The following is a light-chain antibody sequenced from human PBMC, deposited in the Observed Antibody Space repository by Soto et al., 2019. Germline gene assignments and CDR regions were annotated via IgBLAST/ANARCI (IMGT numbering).Light chain of an antibody. J-gene: IGKJ4*01. CDR1: QSVSSSY. CDR2: GAS. V-gene: IGKV3-20*01. CDR3: QQYGNSPLT. Sequence: EIVLTQSPGTLSLSPGERATLSCRASQSVSSSYLAWYQQKPVQAPRLLIYGASSKATGIPDRFSGSGSGTDFTLTISILEPEDFAVYYCQQYGNSPLTFVGGNKVEIK.